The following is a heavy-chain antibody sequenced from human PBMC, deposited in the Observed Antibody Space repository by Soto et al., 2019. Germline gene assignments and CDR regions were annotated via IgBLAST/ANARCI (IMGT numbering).Heavy chain of an antibody. V-gene: IGHV3-21*01. J-gene: IGHJ6*02. Sequence: GGSLRLSCAASGFTFSSYSMNWVRQAPGKGLEWVSSISSSSSYIYYADSVKGRFTISRDNAKNSLYLQMNSLRAEDTAVYYCARAGSVDIVATDYYYYGMDVWGQGTTVTVSS. CDR3: ARAGSVDIVATDYYYYGMDV. D-gene: IGHD5-12*01. CDR1: GFTFSSYS. CDR2: ISSSSSYI.